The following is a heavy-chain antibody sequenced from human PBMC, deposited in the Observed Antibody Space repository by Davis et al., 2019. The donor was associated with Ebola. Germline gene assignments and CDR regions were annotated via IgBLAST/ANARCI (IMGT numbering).Heavy chain of an antibody. Sequence: GSLRLSCEGSGYSFTTYWIGWVRQVPGKGLEWMGIIYPADYDTRYNPSFQGQVSTSADKSISTTYLQWSSLRASDTAMYYCYTQGRAGFDIWGRGTLVSVSS. V-gene: IGHV5-51*01. CDR3: YTQGRAGFDI. CDR1: GYSFTTYW. J-gene: IGHJ2*01. D-gene: IGHD3-10*01. CDR2: IYPADYDT.